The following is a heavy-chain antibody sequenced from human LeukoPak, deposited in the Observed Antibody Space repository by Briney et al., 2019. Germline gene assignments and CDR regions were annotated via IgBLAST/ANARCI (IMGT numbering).Heavy chain of an antibody. D-gene: IGHD3-22*01. V-gene: IGHV3-43*01. CDR1: GFAFGHYT. Sequence: PGGSLRLSSAASGFAFGHYTMHWVRQAPGKGLEWVSLISWDGGNTYYADSVKGRFTISRDNSKNTLYLQMNSLRAEDTAVYYCAKEGAMGYYYDSSGYYYGPYFDYWGQGTLVTVSS. J-gene: IGHJ4*02. CDR3: AKEGAMGYYYDSSGYYYGPYFDY. CDR2: ISWDGGNT.